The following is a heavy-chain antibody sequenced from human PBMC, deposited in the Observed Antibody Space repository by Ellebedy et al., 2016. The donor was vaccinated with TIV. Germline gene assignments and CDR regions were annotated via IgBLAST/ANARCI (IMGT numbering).Heavy chain of an antibody. CDR3: ARLTRFGEFPFDY. CDR2: VYYTGNI. J-gene: IGHJ4*02. Sequence: MPSETLSLTCSVSGGSISGYYWSWIRQPPGKGLEWLGYVYYTGNINYNPSLKNRVTMSLDTSKNQFSLKLNSVTVADTAVYYCARLTRFGEFPFDYWGQGTQVTVSS. CDR1: GGSISGYY. D-gene: IGHD3-10*01. V-gene: IGHV4-59*08.